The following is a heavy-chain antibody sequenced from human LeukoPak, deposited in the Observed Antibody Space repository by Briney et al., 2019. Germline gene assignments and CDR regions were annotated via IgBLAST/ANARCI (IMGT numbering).Heavy chain of an antibody. CDR3: ARFKVTVTSIP. V-gene: IGHV3-74*01. CDR2: VNPDGSSA. CDR1: GFTFSDYW. Sequence: GGSLRLSCAASGFTFSDYWMHWVRQAPGKGLVWVSRVNPDGSSASYADSVKGRFTISRDNAKNTLYLQMNSLRAEDTAVYYCARFKVTVTSIPWGQGTLVTVSS. D-gene: IGHD4-11*01. J-gene: IGHJ5*02.